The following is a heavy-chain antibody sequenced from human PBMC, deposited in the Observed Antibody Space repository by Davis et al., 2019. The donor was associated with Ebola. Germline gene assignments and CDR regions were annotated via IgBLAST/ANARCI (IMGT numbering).Heavy chain of an antibody. CDR3: ARPGSVVHPQYYFDY. J-gene: IGHJ4*02. Sequence: MPSETLSLTCTVSGDSIGRSSYYWDWFRQSPGKGLEWIGSFHYTGSSYYNPSLKSRVTMSVDTSKNQFSLKLSSVTAADTAIYYCARPGSVVHPQYYFDYWGQGTLVTVSS. D-gene: IGHD2-21*01. CDR1: GDSIGRSSYY. CDR2: FHYTGSS. V-gene: IGHV4-39*01.